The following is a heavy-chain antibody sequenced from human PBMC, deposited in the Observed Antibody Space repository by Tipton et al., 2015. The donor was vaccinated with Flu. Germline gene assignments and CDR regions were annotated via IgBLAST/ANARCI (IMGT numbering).Heavy chain of an antibody. D-gene: IGHD3-22*01. CDR3: AKDFSYDSSGTGVDY. CDR2: ISWNSGSI. Sequence: VQLVQSGGGLVQPGRSLRLSCAASGFTFDDYAMHWVRQAPGKGLEWVSGISWNSGSIGYADSVKGRFTISRDNAKNSLYLQMNSLRAEDTALYYCAKDFSYDSSGTGVDYWGQGTLVTVSS. J-gene: IGHJ4*02. CDR1: GFTFDDYA. V-gene: IGHV3-9*01.